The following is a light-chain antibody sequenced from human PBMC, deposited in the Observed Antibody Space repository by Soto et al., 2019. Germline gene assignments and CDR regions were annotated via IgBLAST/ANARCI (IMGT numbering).Light chain of an antibody. V-gene: IGKV1-16*01. Sequence: DIQMNQSPSSLSASVGDSVTITCRASQGINKFLAWFQQTPGTAPKSLISTASRLQSGVPSRFSRSGSGTHFTLTINNLQPEDFATYYCQQYESFPLTFGGGTRVEIK. CDR1: QGINKF. CDR2: TAS. J-gene: IGKJ4*01. CDR3: QQYESFPLT.